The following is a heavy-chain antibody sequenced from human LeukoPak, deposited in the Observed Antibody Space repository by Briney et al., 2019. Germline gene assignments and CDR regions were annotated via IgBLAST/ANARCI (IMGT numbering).Heavy chain of an antibody. CDR3: AKDEGSGRGYLLGVDS. CDR1: GFTFSTYA. V-gene: IGHV3-23*01. Sequence: PGGSLRLSCEGSGFTFSTYAMNRVRQAPGKGLEGVSAISGSGGITYYADSVKGRFTISRDNSKNTLALQMTSLTAEDTAVYYCAKDEGSGRGYLLGVDSWGQGTLVTVSS. J-gene: IGHJ5*01. D-gene: IGHD3-16*01. CDR2: ISGSGGIT.